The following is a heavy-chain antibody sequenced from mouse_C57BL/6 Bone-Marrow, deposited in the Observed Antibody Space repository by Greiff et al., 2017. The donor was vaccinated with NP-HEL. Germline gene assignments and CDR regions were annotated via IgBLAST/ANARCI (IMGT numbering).Heavy chain of an antibody. CDR3: ARDLTLPWYFDV. J-gene: IGHJ1*03. D-gene: IGHD2-12*01. CDR2: ISDGGSYT. CDR1: GFTFSSYA. V-gene: IGHV5-4*01. Sequence: EVKVVESGGGLVKPRGSLKLSCAASGFTFSSYAMSWVRQTPEKRLEWVATISDGGSYTYYPDNVKGRFTISRDNAKNNLYLQMSHLKSEDTAMYYCARDLTLPWYFDVWGTGTTVTVSS.